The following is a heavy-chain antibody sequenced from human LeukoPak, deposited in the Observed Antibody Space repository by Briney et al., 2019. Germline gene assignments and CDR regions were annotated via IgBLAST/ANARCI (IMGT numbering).Heavy chain of an antibody. J-gene: IGHJ4*02. Sequence: PGGSLRLSCAASGFTFSSYAMHWVRQAPGKGLEWVAVISYDGSNKYYADSVKGRFTISRDNSKNTLYLQMNSLRAEDTAVYYCAKELYYCSSTSCYSPLDYWGQGTLVTVSS. CDR1: GFTFSSYA. CDR2: ISYDGSNK. V-gene: IGHV3-30*04. CDR3: AKELYYCSSTSCYSPLDY. D-gene: IGHD2-2*01.